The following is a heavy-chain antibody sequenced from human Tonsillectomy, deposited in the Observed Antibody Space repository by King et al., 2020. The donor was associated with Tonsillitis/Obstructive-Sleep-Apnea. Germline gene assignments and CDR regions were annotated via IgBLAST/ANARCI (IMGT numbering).Heavy chain of an antibody. D-gene: IGHD1-1*01. CDR1: GFTFSASS. CDR2: IRSKANTYAT. Sequence: VKLVESGGDLVQPGGSLKLSCAASGFTFSASSMHWVRQASGKGLEWVGRIRSKANTYATAYAASVKGRFTISRDDSKNTAYLQMNSLTAEDTAVYYCSPEGTGFGSWGQGTLVTVSS. J-gene: IGHJ4*02. CDR3: SPEGTGFGS. V-gene: IGHV3-73*01.